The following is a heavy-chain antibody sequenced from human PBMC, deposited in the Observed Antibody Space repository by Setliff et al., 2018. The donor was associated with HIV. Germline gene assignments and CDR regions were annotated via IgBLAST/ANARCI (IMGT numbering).Heavy chain of an antibody. CDR2: INHSAFT. CDR3: ARRPGGITRARLDN. V-gene: IGHV4-34*01. Sequence: SETLSLTCAVCGESFSRYYLTWIRQAPGRGLEWIGEINHSAFTKYNPSLASRVTMSIDTSKNQFSLLLSSVTAADTAMYFCARRPGGITRARLDNWGQGTLVTVSS. D-gene: IGHD3-16*01. CDR1: GESFSRYY. J-gene: IGHJ4*02.